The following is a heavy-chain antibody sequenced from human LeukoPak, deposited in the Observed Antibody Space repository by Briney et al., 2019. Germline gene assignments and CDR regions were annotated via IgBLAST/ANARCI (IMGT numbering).Heavy chain of an antibody. V-gene: IGHV5-51*01. CDR1: GYSFTSYW. Sequence: GKSLKISCKASGYSFTSYWIGWVRQMPGKGLKWMGIIYPGDSDTRYSPSFQGQVTISADKSISTAYLQWNSLKASDTAMYYCARRYYYDNSGSYGMDVWGQGTTVTVSS. J-gene: IGHJ6*02. CDR2: IYPGDSDT. CDR3: ARRYYYDNSGSYGMDV. D-gene: IGHD3-22*01.